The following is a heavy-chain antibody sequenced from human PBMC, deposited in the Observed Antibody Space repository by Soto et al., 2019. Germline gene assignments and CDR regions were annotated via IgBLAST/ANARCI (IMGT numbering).Heavy chain of an antibody. D-gene: IGHD5-12*01. V-gene: IGHV4-31*03. Sequence: QVQLQESGPGLVKPSQTLSLTCTVSGGSISSGGYSWTWIRQHPGKGLEWIGYIYYSGSTYYKPSLKSRTTISVDTSKNQLSLQLSSVTAADTAVYYCEGASTWHPGAFDIWGQGTTVTVSS. CDR2: IYYSGST. J-gene: IGHJ3*02. CDR1: GGSISSGGYS. CDR3: EGASTWHPGAFDI.